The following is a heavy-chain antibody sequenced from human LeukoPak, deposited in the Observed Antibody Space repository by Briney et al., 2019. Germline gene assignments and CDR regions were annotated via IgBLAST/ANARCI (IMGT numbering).Heavy chain of an antibody. D-gene: IGHD6-19*01. Sequence: AGGSLRLSCAASGFTFSRYWMHWVRQAPGKGLVCVSRIKTDGSSTTYADSVKGRFPISRDNAKNTLYLQMNSLRAEDTAVYYCARGAVAGTWDYYMDVWGKGTTVTVSS. CDR2: IKTDGSST. CDR3: ARGAVAGTWDYYMDV. CDR1: GFTFSRYW. V-gene: IGHV3-74*01. J-gene: IGHJ6*03.